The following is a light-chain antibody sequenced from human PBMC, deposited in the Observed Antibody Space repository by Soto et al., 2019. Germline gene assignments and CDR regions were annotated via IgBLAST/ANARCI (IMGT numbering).Light chain of an antibody. V-gene: IGKV3-11*01. CDR1: QSVSGY. J-gene: IGKJ1*01. CDR2: DAS. CDR3: QQHLGRHT. Sequence: FTKSPVALSLYRGERATLSCRASQSVSGYLVWYQQKPGQAPRLLIYDASTRATGIPARFSGSGSGTDFTLTISSLEPEDFAVYYCQQHLGRHTFGQGTKVDIK.